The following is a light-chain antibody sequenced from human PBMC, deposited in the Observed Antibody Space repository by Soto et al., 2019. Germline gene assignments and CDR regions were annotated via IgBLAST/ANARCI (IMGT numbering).Light chain of an antibody. Sequence: QSALTQPASVSGSPGQSITISCTGTSSDVGGYNYVSWYQQHPGKAPKLMIYEVTNRPSGVSNRFSGSKSGNTASLTISGLQAEDEADYYCSSYTSSSPPVFGGGTKVTVL. CDR2: EVT. CDR1: SSDVGGYNY. CDR3: SSYTSSSPPV. V-gene: IGLV2-14*01. J-gene: IGLJ3*02.